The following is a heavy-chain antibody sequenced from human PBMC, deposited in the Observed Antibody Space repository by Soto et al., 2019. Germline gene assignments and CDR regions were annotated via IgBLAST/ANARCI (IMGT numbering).Heavy chain of an antibody. J-gene: IGHJ4*02. V-gene: IGHV1-18*01. CDR2: ISAYNGNT. Sequence: QVQLVQSGAEVKKPGASVKVSCKASGYTFTSFGISWVRQAPGQGLEWMGWISAYNGNTNYAQKLQGRVTMTTDTPPRTAYMELRSLISADTAVYYCAREAAAGTLDYWGQGTLVTVSS. D-gene: IGHD6-13*01. CDR1: GYTFTSFG. CDR3: AREAAAGTLDY.